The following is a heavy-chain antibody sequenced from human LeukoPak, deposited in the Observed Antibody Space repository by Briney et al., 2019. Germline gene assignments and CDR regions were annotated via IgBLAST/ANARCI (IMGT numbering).Heavy chain of an antibody. J-gene: IGHJ6*03. Sequence: GGSLRLSCAASGFTFNSYSMYWVRQAPGKGLEYVSAISSNGGRTDYANSMKGRFTISRDNSKNTLYLQMNSLRAEDTAVYYCARDHYYYDSSGPRMYYMDVWGKGTTVTISS. CDR1: GFTFNSYS. CDR2: ISSNGGRT. V-gene: IGHV3-64*01. D-gene: IGHD3-22*01. CDR3: ARDHYYYDSSGPRMYYMDV.